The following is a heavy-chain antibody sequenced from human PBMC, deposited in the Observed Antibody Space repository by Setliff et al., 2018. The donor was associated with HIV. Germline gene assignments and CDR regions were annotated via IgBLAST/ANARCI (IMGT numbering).Heavy chain of an antibody. CDR1: GDSISSSSYY. Sequence: SETLSLTCSVSGDSISSSSYYWGWIRQSPGKGLEWIGGIYHSGSTYYNPSLKSRVTISVDTSKNQFSLKLTSVTAADTAVYYCARYSPRGYTLTGPYWGQGTLVTVSS. D-gene: IGHD6-25*01. CDR3: ARYSPRGYTLTGPY. V-gene: IGHV4-39*07. J-gene: IGHJ4*02. CDR2: IYHSGST.